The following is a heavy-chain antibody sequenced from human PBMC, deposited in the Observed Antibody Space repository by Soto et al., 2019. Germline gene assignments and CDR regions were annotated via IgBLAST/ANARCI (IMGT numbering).Heavy chain of an antibody. Sequence: EVQLVESGGGLVQPGGSLRLSCAASGFTFSSYDMHWVRQATGKGLEWVSAIGTAGDTYYPGSVKGRFTISRENAKNSLYLQMNSLRAEDTAVYYCARDAKYKEIAAAATKLGGMDVWGQGTTVTVSS. J-gene: IGHJ6*02. CDR3: ARDAKYKEIAAAATKLGGMDV. CDR1: GFTFSSYD. V-gene: IGHV3-13*01. CDR2: IGTAGDT. D-gene: IGHD6-13*01.